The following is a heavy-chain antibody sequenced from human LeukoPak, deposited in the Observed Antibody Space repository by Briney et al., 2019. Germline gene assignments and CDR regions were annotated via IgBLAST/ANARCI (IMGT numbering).Heavy chain of an antibody. CDR3: GRWGYFDSGNYFVVDY. V-gene: IGHV4-59*01. CDR1: GDSIRSYY. Sequence: PSETLSLTCIVSGDSIRSYYWNWIRQAPGKALEWIGHIHNNGDIAYNFSLKSRVTISMDTSKNQFSLKLSSVTAADTAAYYCGRWGYFDSGNYFVVDYWGQGTVVTVSS. D-gene: IGHD3-22*01. J-gene: IGHJ4*02. CDR2: IHNNGDI.